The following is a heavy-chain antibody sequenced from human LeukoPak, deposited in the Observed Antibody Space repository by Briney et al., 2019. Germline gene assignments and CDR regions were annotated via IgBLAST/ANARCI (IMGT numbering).Heavy chain of an antibody. J-gene: IGHJ4*02. CDR3: ARGGLAGDRGDFDY. Sequence: GASVKVSCKASGGTFSSYAISWVRQAPGQGLEWMGGIIPIFGTANYAQKFQGRVTITADESTSTAYMELSSLRSEDTAVYYCARGGLAGDRGDFDYWGQGTLVTVSS. D-gene: IGHD6-19*01. CDR1: GGTFSSYA. CDR2: IIPIFGTA. V-gene: IGHV1-69*13.